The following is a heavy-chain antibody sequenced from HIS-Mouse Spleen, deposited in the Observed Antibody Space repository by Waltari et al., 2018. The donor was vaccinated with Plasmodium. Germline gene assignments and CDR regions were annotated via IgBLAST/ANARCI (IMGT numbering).Heavy chain of an antibody. D-gene: IGHD6-13*01. J-gene: IGHJ1*01. CDR1: GYTFTGDY. V-gene: IGHV1-2*02. CDR3: ARVLGYKAAAGTFVEYFQH. Sequence: QVQLVQSGAEVTKPGASVKVSCKASGYTFTGDYMQQVRQAPGTGLEWMGWINPNSGGTNYAQKFQGRVTMTRDTSISTAYMELSRLRSDDTAVYYCARVLGYKAAAGTFVEYFQHWGQGTLVTVSS. CDR2: INPNSGGT.